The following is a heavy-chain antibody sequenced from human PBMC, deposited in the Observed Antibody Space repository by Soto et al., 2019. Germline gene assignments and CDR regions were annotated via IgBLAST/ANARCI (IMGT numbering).Heavy chain of an antibody. Sequence: GGSLRLSCAASGFTFSNAWMSWVRQTPGKGLEWVGRIKSKPDGGITDFAAPVKGRFTMSRDDSKNTMYLQMNSLKTEDTAVYYCATTRGYSGYDLGYWGQGTLVTVSS. V-gene: IGHV3-15*07. CDR3: ATTRGYSGYDLGY. D-gene: IGHD5-12*01. J-gene: IGHJ4*02. CDR2: IKSKPDGGIT. CDR1: GFTFSNAW.